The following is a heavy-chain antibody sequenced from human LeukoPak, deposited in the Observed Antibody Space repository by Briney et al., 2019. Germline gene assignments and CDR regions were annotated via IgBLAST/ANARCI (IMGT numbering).Heavy chain of an antibody. Sequence: SVKVSCKASGGTFSTYAVSWVRQAPGQGLEWMGGIIPIFGKADYAQKFQDRVTITADESTSTAYMELSSLRSEDTALYYCARAPPMVRGYYFDYWGQGTLVTVSS. CDR1: GGTFSTYA. CDR3: ARAPPMVRGYYFDY. CDR2: IIPIFGKA. J-gene: IGHJ4*02. V-gene: IGHV1-69*13. D-gene: IGHD3-10*01.